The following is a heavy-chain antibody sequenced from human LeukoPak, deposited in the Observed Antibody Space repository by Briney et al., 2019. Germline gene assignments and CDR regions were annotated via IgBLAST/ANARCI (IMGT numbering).Heavy chain of an antibody. CDR3: ARSLERRDTIFGINDY. CDR1: GGSISSSSYY. CDR2: IYYSGST. V-gene: IGHV4-39*01. D-gene: IGHD3-3*01. J-gene: IGHJ4*02. Sequence: PSETLSLTCTVSGGSISSSSYYWGWIRQPPGKGLEWIGSIYYSGSTYYNPSLKSRVTISVDTSNNQFSLKLSSVTAVDTAVYYCARSLERRDTIFGINDYWGQGTLVTVSS.